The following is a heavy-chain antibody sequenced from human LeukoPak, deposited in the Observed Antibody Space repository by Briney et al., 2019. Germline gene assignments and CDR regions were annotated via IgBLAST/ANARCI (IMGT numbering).Heavy chain of an antibody. V-gene: IGHV3-7*01. CDR3: ARDTAMVSAFDY. Sequence: GGSLRLSCAASGFTFSIYWMNWVRQAPGKGLEWVASIKQDGSEKYYVDSVKGRFTISRDNGKNSLFLQMNSLRAEDTAVYYCARDTAMVSAFDYWGQGTLVTVSS. J-gene: IGHJ4*02. CDR2: IKQDGSEK. D-gene: IGHD5-18*01. CDR1: GFTFSIYW.